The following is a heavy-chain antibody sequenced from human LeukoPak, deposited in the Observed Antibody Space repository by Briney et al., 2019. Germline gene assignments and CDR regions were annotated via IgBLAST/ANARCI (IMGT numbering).Heavy chain of an antibody. Sequence: ASVKVSCKASGYTFTSYYMHWVRQAPGQGLEWMGIINPSGGSTSYAQKFQGRVTMTRDTSTSTVYMELSSLRSEDTAVYYCARDFGPLELGAYHPPQYYFDYWGQGTLVTVSS. CDR1: GYTFTSYY. V-gene: IGHV1-46*01. D-gene: IGHD1-7*01. CDR2: INPSGGST. J-gene: IGHJ4*02. CDR3: ARDFGPLELGAYHPPQYYFDY.